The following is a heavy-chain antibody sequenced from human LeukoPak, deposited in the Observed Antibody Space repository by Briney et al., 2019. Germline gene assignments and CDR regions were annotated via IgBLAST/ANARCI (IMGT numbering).Heavy chain of an antibody. J-gene: IGHJ4*02. Sequence: GGSLRLSCSASGFTFSDYDMNWIRQAPGKGLEWISAISGRSSHTYYGDSVKGRFSISRDNAKILYLQMNGLGAEDTAVYYCGRAFPPLRTSSAGDLWGQGTLVTVSS. CDR3: GRAFPPLRTSSAGDL. D-gene: IGHD3-16*01. CDR2: ISGRSSHT. CDR1: GFTFSDYD. V-gene: IGHV3-21*01.